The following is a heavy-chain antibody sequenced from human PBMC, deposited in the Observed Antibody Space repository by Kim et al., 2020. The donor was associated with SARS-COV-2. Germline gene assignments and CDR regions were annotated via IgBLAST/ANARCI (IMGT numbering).Heavy chain of an antibody. J-gene: IGHJ6*02. CDR1: GFTFSSYW. CDR2: INSDGSST. V-gene: IGHV3-74*01. D-gene: IGHD2-15*01. Sequence: GGSLRLSCAASGFTFSSYWMHWVRQAPGKGLVWVSRINSDGSSTSYADSVKGRFTISRDNAKNTLYLQMNSLRAEDTAVYYCARVNLYCSGGSCYPGYYYGMDVWGQGTTVTVSS. CDR3: ARVNLYCSGGSCYPGYYYGMDV.